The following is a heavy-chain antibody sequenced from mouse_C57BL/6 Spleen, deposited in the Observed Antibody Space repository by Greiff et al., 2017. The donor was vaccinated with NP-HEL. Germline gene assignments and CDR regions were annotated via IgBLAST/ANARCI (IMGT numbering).Heavy chain of an antibody. CDR3: ARSDYYGSIDY. V-gene: IGHV1-69*01. CDR2: IDPSDSYT. CDR1: GYTFTSYW. D-gene: IGHD1-1*01. Sequence: QLQQPGAELVMPGASVKLSCKASGYTFTSYWMHWVKQRPGQGLEWIGEIDPSDSYTNYNQKFKGKSTLTVDKSSSTAYMQLSSLTSEDSAVYYCARSDYYGSIDYWGQGTTLTVSS. J-gene: IGHJ2*01.